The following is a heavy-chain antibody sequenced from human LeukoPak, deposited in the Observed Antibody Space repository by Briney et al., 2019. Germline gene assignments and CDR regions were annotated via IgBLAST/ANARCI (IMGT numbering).Heavy chain of an antibody. J-gene: IGHJ5*02. CDR3: ARDNVGSGSYYNRWFDP. D-gene: IGHD3-10*01. V-gene: IGHV1-2*02. Sequence: ASVKVSCKASGYTFTGYYMHWVRQAPGQGLEWMGWINPNSSGTNYAQKFQGRVTMTRDTSISTAYMELSRLRSDDTAVYYCARDNVGSGSYYNRWFDPWGQGTLVTVSS. CDR2: INPNSSGT. CDR1: GYTFTGYY.